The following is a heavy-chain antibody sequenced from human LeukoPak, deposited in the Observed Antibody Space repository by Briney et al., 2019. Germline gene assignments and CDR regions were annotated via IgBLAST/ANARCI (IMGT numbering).Heavy chain of an antibody. CDR3: ARLSGYCSSTNTGLWCSYYYMDV. V-gene: IGHV4-39*01. CDR1: GGSISSSNYY. CDR2: IYTSGST. Sequence: SETLSLTCTVSGGSISSSNYYWGWIRQPPGKGLEWIGRIYTSGSTNYNPSLKSRVTISVDTSKNQFSLKLSSVTAADTAVYYCARLSGYCSSTNTGLWCSYYYMDVWGKGTTVTVSS. J-gene: IGHJ6*03. D-gene: IGHD2-2*03.